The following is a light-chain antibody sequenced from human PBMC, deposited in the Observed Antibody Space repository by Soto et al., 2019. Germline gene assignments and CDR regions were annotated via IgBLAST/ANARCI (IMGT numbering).Light chain of an antibody. Sequence: DIQMTQSPSTLSASVGDTVTIICRASQNINTWVAWYQQRPGRAPKALIYDASSLERGGPSRFSGSGSGTYFTPTITSLQPDDFATYFCQQYDSYSPRTFGQGTKVEIK. CDR1: QNINTW. CDR3: QQYDSYSPRT. CDR2: DAS. V-gene: IGKV1-5*02. J-gene: IGKJ1*01.